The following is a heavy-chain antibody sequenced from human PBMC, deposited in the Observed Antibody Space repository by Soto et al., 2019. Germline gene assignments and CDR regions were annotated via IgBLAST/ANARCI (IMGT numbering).Heavy chain of an antibody. CDR3: ARADSSGLLNDY. CDR2: INHSGST. D-gene: IGHD6-19*01. V-gene: IGHV4-34*01. CDR1: GGSFSGYY. J-gene: IGHJ4*02. Sequence: SETLSLTCAVYGGSFSGYYWSWIRQPPGKGLEWIGEINHSGSTNYNPSLKSRVTISVDTSKNQFSLKLSSVTAADTAVYYCARADSSGLLNDYWGQGTLVTVSS.